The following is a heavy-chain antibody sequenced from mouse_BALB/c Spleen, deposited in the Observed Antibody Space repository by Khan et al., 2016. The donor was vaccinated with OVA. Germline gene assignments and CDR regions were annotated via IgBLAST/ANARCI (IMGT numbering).Heavy chain of an antibody. Sequence: VQLQESGPGLVQPSQSLSITCTVSGFSLTSYGVHWVRQSPGKGLEWRGVIWSGGSTDYNEAFISRLSISKDNSKSQVFFKMNSLQGNDTAIYYCARNYDYDEGLAYWGQGTLVTVSA. CDR1: GFSLTSYG. CDR2: IWSGGST. CDR3: ARNYDYDEGLAY. D-gene: IGHD2-4*01. J-gene: IGHJ3*01. V-gene: IGHV2-2*02.